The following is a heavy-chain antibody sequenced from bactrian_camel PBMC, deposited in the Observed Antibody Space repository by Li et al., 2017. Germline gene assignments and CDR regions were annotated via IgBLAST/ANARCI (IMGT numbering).Heavy chain of an antibody. J-gene: IGHJ4*01. V-gene: IGHV3S42*01. Sequence: VQLVESGGGLVQPGASLRLSCAASGFTFSKSSMSWVRQTPGKGYEWVSGISARATETRYADSVKGRFTISRDDRKNILYLQMNNLKPEDSAIYYCAAKGTRDRDTPLCGNAYSSIWGQGTQVTVS. CDR2: ISARATET. CDR3: AAKGTRDRDTPLCGNAYSSI. D-gene: IGHD2*01. CDR1: GFTFSKSS.